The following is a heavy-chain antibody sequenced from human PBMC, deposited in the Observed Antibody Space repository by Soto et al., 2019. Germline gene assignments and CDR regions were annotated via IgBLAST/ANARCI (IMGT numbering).Heavy chain of an antibody. CDR1: GFTFSTYV. CDR3: AKAQYSGYELSLKFDA. CDR2: ISGSGGSI. V-gene: IGHV3-23*01. J-gene: IGHJ4*02. D-gene: IGHD5-12*01. Sequence: EVQLLESGGGLVQPGVSLRLSCAASGFTFSTYVMTWVRQAPGKGLEWVSGISGSGGSIYYADSVKGRFTTSSDNSKKTLVLKMTNLRAEDTAVYCFAKAQYSGYELSLKFDAGGQATLVTVSS.